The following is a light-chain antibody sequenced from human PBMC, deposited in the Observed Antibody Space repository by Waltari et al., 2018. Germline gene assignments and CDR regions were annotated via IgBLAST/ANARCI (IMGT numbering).Light chain of an antibody. CDR2: KAS. V-gene: IGKV1-5*03. J-gene: IGKJ2*01. CDR3: QQYHTLYT. CDR1: QSISSW. Sequence: DIQMTQSPSTLSASVGYRVTITSRASQSISSWLAWYQQKPGKAPKLLIYKASSLESGVPSRFSGSVSGTEFTLTISSLQPDDFATYYCQQYHTLYTFGQGTKLEI.